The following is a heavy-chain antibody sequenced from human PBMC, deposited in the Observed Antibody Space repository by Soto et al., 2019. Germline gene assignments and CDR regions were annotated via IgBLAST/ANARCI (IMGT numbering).Heavy chain of an antibody. J-gene: IGHJ6*03. CDR1: GDSVSSNSAA. CDR2: TYYRSRWYN. D-gene: IGHD1-7*01. Sequence: TLSLTCAISGDSVSSNSAAWNWIRQSPSRGLEWLGRTYYRSRWYNDYAVSVKSRITVNPDTSKKQFSLQLTSVTPEDTAVYYCAGTTSHYWYYMDVWGKGTTVTVSS. V-gene: IGHV6-1*01. CDR3: AGTTSHYWYYMDV.